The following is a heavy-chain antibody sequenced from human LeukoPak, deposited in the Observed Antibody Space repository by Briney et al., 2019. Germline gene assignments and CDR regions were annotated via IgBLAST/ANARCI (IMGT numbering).Heavy chain of an antibody. CDR1: GGTFNDYA. V-gene: IGHV1-69*13. Sequence: ASVKVSCKASGGTFNDYAISWVRQAPGQGLEWMGGIIPIFNITNYAQKFQGRVTITADEPTSTAYMELSSLRSEDTAVFYCARGVGPRPWIDYWGQGTLVTVSS. CDR3: ARGVGPRPWIDY. CDR2: IIPIFNIT. J-gene: IGHJ4*02. D-gene: IGHD1-26*01.